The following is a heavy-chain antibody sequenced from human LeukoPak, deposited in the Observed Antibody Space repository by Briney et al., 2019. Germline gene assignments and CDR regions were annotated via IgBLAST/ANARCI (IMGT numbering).Heavy chain of an antibody. D-gene: IGHD4-23*01. CDR1: GFTFSSHA. J-gene: IGHJ5*02. V-gene: IGHV3-30*02. CDR3: AKGDDYGANTRLPKYNWFDP. Sequence: GGSLRLSCAASGFTFSSHAMHWVRQAPGKGLEWVAFIRYDGNNKNYADSVKGRFTISRDNSKDTLYLQMNSLRAEDTAVYYCAKGDDYGANTRLPKYNWFDPWGQGTLVTVSS. CDR2: IRYDGNNK.